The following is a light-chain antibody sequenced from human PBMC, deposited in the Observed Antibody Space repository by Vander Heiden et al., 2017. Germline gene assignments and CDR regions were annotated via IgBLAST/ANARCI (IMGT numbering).Light chain of an antibody. J-gene: IGKJ2*01. CDR3: QQSYTIPLT. CDR1: QSIASF. Sequence: DIQMTQSPSSLSASVGDRVTITCRASQSIASFLNWYQQKPGKAPNLLIYDASTLQSGVPSRFTAIGSGTDFTLTISSLQPEDFATYYCQQSYTIPLTFDQGTKLEIK. V-gene: IGKV1-39*01. CDR2: DAS.